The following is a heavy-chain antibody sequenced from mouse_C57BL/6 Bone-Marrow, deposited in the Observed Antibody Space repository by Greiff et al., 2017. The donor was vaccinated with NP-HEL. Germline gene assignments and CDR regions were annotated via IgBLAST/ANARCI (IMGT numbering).Heavy chain of an antibody. CDR3: ARPGSSGYYAVDY. CDR1: GFTFSSYG. J-gene: IGHJ4*01. CDR2: ISSGGSYT. Sequence: EVHLVESGGDLVKPGGSLKLSCAASGFTFSSYGMSWVRQTPDKRLEWVATISSGGSYTYYPDSVKGRFTISRDNAKNTLYLQMSSLKSEDTAMYYCARPGSSGYYAVDYWGQGTSVTVSS. D-gene: IGHD3-2*02. V-gene: IGHV5-6*01.